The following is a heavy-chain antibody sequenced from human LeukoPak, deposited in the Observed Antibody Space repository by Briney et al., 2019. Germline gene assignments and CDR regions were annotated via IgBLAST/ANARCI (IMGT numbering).Heavy chain of an antibody. Sequence: APVKVSCKASGYTFTGYYMHWVRQAPGQGLEWMGWINPNSGGTNYAQKFQGRVTMTRDTSISTAYMELSRLRSDDTAVYYCARAQDVLADDAFDIWGQGTMVTVSS. D-gene: IGHD2-15*01. J-gene: IGHJ3*02. CDR1: GYTFTGYY. CDR2: INPNSGGT. V-gene: IGHV1-2*02. CDR3: ARAQDVLADDAFDI.